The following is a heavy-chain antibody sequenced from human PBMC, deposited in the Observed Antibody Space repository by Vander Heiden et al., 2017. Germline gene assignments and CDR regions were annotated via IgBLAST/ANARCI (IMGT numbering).Heavy chain of an antibody. CDR1: GFTFTPYG. D-gene: IGHD4-17*01. Sequence: QVQLVESGGGVVQPGRALRLSCAASGFTFTPYGIHWVRQAPGRGLEWVAHIWYDGDNKYYADSVKGRFTISRDNSKNTVYLQMNSLRPDDTAVYYCARDPSTMDGDYPRYWGQGTRVTVSS. V-gene: IGHV3-33*01. CDR3: ARDPSTMDGDYPRY. CDR2: IWYDGDNK. J-gene: IGHJ4*02.